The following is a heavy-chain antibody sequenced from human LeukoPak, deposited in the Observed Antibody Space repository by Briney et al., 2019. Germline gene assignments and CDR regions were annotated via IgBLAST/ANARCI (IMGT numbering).Heavy chain of an antibody. CDR3: AKDPALYYPEDYFDY. V-gene: IGHV3-30-3*02. Sequence: LRLSFAASAFAFTISTLPRVCDGPAQGLGWVSVISYNGSNKYYSDSEKGRFTISRDNSKNTLYLQMNSLRAEDTAVYYCAKDPALYYPEDYFDYWGQGTLVTVSS. D-gene: IGHD3-22*01. J-gene: IGHJ4*02. CDR2: ISYNGSNK. CDR1: AFAFTIST.